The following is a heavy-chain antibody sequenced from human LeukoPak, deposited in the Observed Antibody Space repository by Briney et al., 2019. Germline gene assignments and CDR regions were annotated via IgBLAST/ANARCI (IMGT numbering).Heavy chain of an antibody. V-gene: IGHV1-3*01. CDR1: GYTFTSYA. Sequence: ASVKLSRKASGYTFTSYAMHWARQAPGQRLEWMGWINAGNGNTKYSQKFQGRVTITRDTSASTAYMELSSLRSEDTAVYYCARVDVEMATIGDYFDYWGQGTLVTGSS. CDR3: ARVDVEMATIGDYFDY. D-gene: IGHD5-24*01. CDR2: INAGNGNT. J-gene: IGHJ4*02.